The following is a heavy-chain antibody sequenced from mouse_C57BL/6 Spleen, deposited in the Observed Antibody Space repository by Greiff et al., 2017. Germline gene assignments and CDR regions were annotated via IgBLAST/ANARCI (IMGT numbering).Heavy chain of an antibody. CDR1: GFTFSSYA. Sequence: EVKVVESGEGLVKPGGSLKLSCAASGFTFSSYAMSWVRQTPEQRLEWVAYISSGGDYIYYADTVKGRFTISRDNARNTRYLQMSSLKSEDTAMYYCTRAPFQGAMDYWGQGTSVTVSS. J-gene: IGHJ4*01. V-gene: IGHV5-9-1*02. CDR2: ISSGGDYI. CDR3: TRAPFQGAMDY.